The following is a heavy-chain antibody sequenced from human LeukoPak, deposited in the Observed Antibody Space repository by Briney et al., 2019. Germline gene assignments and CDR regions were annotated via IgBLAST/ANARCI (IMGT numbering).Heavy chain of an antibody. CDR1: GYTFTGYY. Sequence: ASVKVSCKAFGYTFTGYYIHWVRQAPGQGLEWMGRINPNSGGTNYAQKFQGRVTMTRDTSISTAYMELSRLRSDDTAVYYCARDNLLDAFDIWGQGTMVTVSS. V-gene: IGHV1-2*06. J-gene: IGHJ3*02. CDR2: INPNSGGT. CDR3: ARDNLLDAFDI.